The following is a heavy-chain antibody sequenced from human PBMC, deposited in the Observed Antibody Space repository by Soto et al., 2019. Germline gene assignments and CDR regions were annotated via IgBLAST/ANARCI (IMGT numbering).Heavy chain of an antibody. CDR1: GFTVSSNY. Sequence: EVQLVETGGGLIQPGGSLRLSCAASGFTVSSNYMSWVRQAPGKGLEWVSVVYIGGTTYYADSVRGRFTISRDNSKNTRYLQMNRLRAEDTAVYYCARGDGYNFWCHWGQGTLGTVSS. J-gene: IGHJ4*02. V-gene: IGHV3-53*02. CDR3: ARGDGYNFWCH. CDR2: VYIGGTT. D-gene: IGHD5-12*01.